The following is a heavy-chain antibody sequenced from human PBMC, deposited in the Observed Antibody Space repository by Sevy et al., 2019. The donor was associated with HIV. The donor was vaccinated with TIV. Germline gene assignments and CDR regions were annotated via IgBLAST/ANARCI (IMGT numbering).Heavy chain of an antibody. D-gene: IGHD2-2*01. Sequence: SETLSLTCSVSGGSISSGDYYWTWMRQSPGKGLEWIGYIYYSGITYYNPSLKSRVIISIYTVKNQFSLKLSSVTAADTAVYYCARYCTRTSPHNWFDPWGQGTLVTVSS. V-gene: IGHV4-30-4*01. CDR1: GGSISSGDYY. CDR3: ARYCTRTSPHNWFDP. CDR2: IYYSGIT. J-gene: IGHJ5*02.